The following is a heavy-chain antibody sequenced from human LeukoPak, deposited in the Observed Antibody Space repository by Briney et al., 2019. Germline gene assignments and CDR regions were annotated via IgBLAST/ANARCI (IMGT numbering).Heavy chain of an antibody. V-gene: IGHV3-23*01. J-gene: IGHJ4*02. CDR1: GFTFTSYS. Sequence: GGSLRLSCAASGFTFTSYSMNWVRQAPGKGLEWVSTISDGGGSTYYADSVKGRFTISRDNSKYTLYLQVNSLRAEDTAVYYCAKGGKGDVTPFDYWGQGTLVTVSS. CDR2: ISDGGGST. CDR3: AKGGKGDVTPFDY. D-gene: IGHD1-26*01.